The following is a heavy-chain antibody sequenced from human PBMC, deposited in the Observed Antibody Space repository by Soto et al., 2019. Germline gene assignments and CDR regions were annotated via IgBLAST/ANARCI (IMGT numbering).Heavy chain of an antibody. CDR1: GGSISSYY. J-gene: IGHJ6*02. V-gene: IGHV4-59*01. Sequence: SETLSLTGTVSGGSISSYYWSWIRQPPGKGLEWIGYIYYSGSTNYNPSLKSRVTISVDTSKNQFSLKLSSVTAADTAVYYCARGVLCFGELGRYGMDVWGQGTTVTVSS. D-gene: IGHD3-10*01. CDR3: ARGVLCFGELGRYGMDV. CDR2: IYYSGST.